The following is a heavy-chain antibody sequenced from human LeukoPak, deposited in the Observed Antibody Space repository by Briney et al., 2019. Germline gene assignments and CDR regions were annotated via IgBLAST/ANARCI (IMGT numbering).Heavy chain of an antibody. J-gene: IGHJ4*02. D-gene: IGHD3-10*01. V-gene: IGHV1-18*01. CDR1: AYTFTTYS. Sequence: GASVKVSCNASAYTFTTYSFSWVPQAPGQGLEWMGWISAYNGDTNYAQKLQGRVTMATDTSTSTAYMELRSLRSDDTAVYYCARNGDQSMVYLDYWGQGTLVTVSS. CDR3: ARNGDQSMVYLDY. CDR2: ISAYNGDT.